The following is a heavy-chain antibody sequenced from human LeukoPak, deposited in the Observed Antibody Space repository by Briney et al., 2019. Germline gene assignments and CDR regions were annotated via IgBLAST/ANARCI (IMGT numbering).Heavy chain of an antibody. Sequence: ASVKVSCKVSGYTLTELSMHWVRQAPGKGLEWMGGFDPEDGETIYAQKFQGRVTMTEDTSTDTAYMELSSLRSEDTAVYYCATLYTGTTSWFDPWGQVTMVTVSS. J-gene: IGHJ5*02. V-gene: IGHV1-24*01. CDR2: FDPEDGET. CDR1: GYTLTELS. CDR3: ATLYTGTTSWFDP. D-gene: IGHD1-1*01.